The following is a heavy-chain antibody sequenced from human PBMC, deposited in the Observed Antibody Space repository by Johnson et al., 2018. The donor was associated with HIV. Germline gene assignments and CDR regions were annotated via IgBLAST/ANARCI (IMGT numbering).Heavy chain of an antibody. D-gene: IGHD3-10*01. J-gene: IGHJ3*02. CDR2: LYWNGGTT. V-gene: IGHV3-20*04. Sequence: EVQLVESGGGVVRPGGSLRLSCAASGFTFDDYAMTWVRQAPGKGLEWVSALYWNGGTTGYTDSVKGRFTISRDNAQNSLYLQMNSLRAKETALYYCAREGELERHAFDIWGQGTMVTVCS. CDR3: AREGELERHAFDI. CDR1: GFTFDDYA.